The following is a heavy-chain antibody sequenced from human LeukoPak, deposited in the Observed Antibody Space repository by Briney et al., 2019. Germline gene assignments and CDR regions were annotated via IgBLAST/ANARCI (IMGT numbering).Heavy chain of an antibody. D-gene: IGHD3-10*01. CDR2: ISSSSSYV. CDR1: GFTFSSYS. J-gene: IGHJ3*02. CDR3: ARDQKGFGDEAAFDI. Sequence: GGSLRLSCAASGFTFSSYSMNWVRQAPGKGLEWVSSISSSSSYVYYADSVKGRFTISRDNAKNSLYLQMNRLRAEDTAVYYCARDQKGFGDEAAFDIWGQGTMVTVSS. V-gene: IGHV3-21*01.